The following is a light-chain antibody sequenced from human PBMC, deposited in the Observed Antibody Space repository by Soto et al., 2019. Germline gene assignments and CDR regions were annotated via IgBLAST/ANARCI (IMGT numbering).Light chain of an antibody. CDR2: AAS. J-gene: IGKJ3*01. V-gene: IGKV1-27*01. Sequence: DIQITQSPTSLSASVGHRVTLTCRASQGIRNFVAWYQQKPGKAPKLLIYAASTLQSGVPSRFSGSGSGTDFTLTINSLQPEDVATYSCQKYSSVPVFGPGTKVEIK. CDR1: QGIRNF. CDR3: QKYSSVPV.